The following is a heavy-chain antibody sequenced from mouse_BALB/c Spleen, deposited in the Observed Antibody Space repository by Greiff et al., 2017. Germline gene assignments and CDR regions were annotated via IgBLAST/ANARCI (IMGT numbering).Heavy chain of an antibody. CDR3: ARGLDSSGYVGAMDY. V-gene: IGHV5-9-4*01. CDR2: ISSGGSYT. Sequence: EVMLVESGGGLVKPGGSLKLSCAASGFTFSSYAMSWVRQSPEKRLEWVAEISSGGSYTYYPDTVTGRFTISRDNAKNTLYLEMSSLRSEDTAMYYCARGLDSSGYVGAMDYWGQGTSVTVSS. J-gene: IGHJ4*01. D-gene: IGHD3-2*01. CDR1: GFTFSSYA.